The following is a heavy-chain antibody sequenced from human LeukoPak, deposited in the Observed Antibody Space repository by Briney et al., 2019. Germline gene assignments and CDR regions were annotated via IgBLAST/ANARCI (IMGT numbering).Heavy chain of an antibody. V-gene: IGHV4-61*02. D-gene: IGHD6-19*01. J-gene: IGHJ6*03. CDR2: FFGSGSI. CDR3: ARVPTSQWVVGNVYYMDV. CDR1: GGSITSAYYY. Sequence: SETLSLTCTVSGGSITSAYYYWSWIRQPAGRGLEWLGRFFGSGSINYNPSLESRVIISVDTAKNQLSLKLSSVTAADTAMYYCARVPTSQWVVGNVYYMDVWGKGTTVTVSS.